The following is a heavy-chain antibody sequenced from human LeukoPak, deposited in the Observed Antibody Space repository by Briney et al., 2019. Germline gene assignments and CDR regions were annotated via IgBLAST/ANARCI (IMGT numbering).Heavy chain of an antibody. CDR2: ITGSGGRT. Sequence: GGSLRLSCAVSGFGFSSYAMSWVRRAAAKGLEWVSAITGSGGRTYYAESVKGRFTISRDNSKNTLYLQMNSLRAEDTAVYYCVREEYSLFDDWGQGTLVTVSS. CDR3: VREEYSLFDD. CDR1: GFGFSSYA. D-gene: IGHD6-6*01. V-gene: IGHV3-23*01. J-gene: IGHJ4*02.